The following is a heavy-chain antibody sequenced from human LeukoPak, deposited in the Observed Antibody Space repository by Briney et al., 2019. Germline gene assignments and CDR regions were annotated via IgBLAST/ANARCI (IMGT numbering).Heavy chain of an antibody. V-gene: IGHV3-53*01. CDR3: ARDKKKPLYGSGSIYGMDV. D-gene: IGHD3-10*01. J-gene: IGHJ6*02. CDR1: GFTVSSNY. Sequence: PGGSLRLSCAASGFTVSSNYMSWVRQAPGKGLEWVSVIYSGGSTYYADSVKGRFTISRDNSKNTLYLQMHSLRAEDTAVYYCARDKKKPLYGSGSIYGMDVWGQGTTVTVSS. CDR2: IYSGGST.